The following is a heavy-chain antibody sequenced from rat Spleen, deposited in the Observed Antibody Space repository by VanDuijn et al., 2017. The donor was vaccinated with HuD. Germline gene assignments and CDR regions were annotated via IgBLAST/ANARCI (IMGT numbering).Heavy chain of an antibody. CDR2: IWGDGST. CDR3: ARWKYTTDWFTY. D-gene: IGHD1-6*01. V-gene: IGHV2-13*01. Sequence: QVQLKESGPGLVQPSQTLSLTCTVSGFSLISYAVNWVRQPPGKGLEWMGGIWGDGSTNYNSALKSRLSISRVTSKSQVFLKMNSLQTEDTAMYFCARWKYTTDWFTYWGQGTLVTVSS. J-gene: IGHJ3*01. CDR1: GFSLISYA.